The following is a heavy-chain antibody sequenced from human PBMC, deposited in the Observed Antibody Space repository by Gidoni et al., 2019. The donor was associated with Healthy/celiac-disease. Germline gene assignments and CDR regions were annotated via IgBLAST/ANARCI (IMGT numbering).Heavy chain of an antibody. CDR1: GFPFSSYA. CDR2: ISYDGSNK. V-gene: IGHV3-30-3*01. Sequence: QVQLVESGGGVVQPGRSLRLSCSASGFPFSSYAMPWGRQAPGKGLEWVAVISYDGSNKYYADSVKGRFTISRDNSKNTLYLQMNSLRAEDTAVYYCARDSISPRGSDWFDPWGQGTLVTVSS. J-gene: IGHJ5*02. D-gene: IGHD1-26*01. CDR3: ARDSISPRGSDWFDP.